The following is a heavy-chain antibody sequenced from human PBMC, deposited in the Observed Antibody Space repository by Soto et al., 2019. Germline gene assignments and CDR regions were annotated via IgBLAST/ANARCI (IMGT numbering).Heavy chain of an antibody. CDR1: GFTFGDYG. Sequence: GGSLRLSCTASGFTFGDYGMSWFRQAPGKGLEWVGFIRSKAYGGTTEYAASVKGRFTISRDDSKSIAYLQMNSLKTEDTAVYYCTRLGPVAAAGWYFDYWGQGTLLTVSS. J-gene: IGHJ4*02. CDR2: IRSKAYGGTT. CDR3: TRLGPVAAAGWYFDY. D-gene: IGHD6-13*01. V-gene: IGHV3-49*03.